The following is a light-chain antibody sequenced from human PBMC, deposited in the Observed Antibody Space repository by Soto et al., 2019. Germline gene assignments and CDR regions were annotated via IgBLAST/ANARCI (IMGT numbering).Light chain of an antibody. CDR1: QSIKSD. Sequence: EIVVTQSPATLSVSPGERATLSCRASQSIKSDLAWYQQKPGQAPRLLIYGASSRATGIPDRFSGSGSGTDFTLTISRLEPEDFAVYYCQQYGSSWTFGQGTKVDIK. CDR3: QQYGSSWT. V-gene: IGKV3-20*01. CDR2: GAS. J-gene: IGKJ1*01.